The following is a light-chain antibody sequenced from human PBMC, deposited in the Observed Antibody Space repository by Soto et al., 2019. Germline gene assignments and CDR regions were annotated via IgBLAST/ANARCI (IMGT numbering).Light chain of an antibody. CDR3: QQYNTWPPIT. CDR1: QSVSTN. Sequence: EIVMTQSPATLSVSPGERANLSCRASQSVSTNLAWYQQKPGQAPRLLIFGASTRATGIPARFSGSGSGTEFTLTISSLQSEDFAVYYCQQYNTWPPITFGPGTRLE. J-gene: IGKJ5*01. V-gene: IGKV3-15*01. CDR2: GAS.